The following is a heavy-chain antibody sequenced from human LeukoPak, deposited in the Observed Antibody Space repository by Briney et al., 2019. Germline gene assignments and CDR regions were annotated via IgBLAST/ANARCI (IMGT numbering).Heavy chain of an antibody. CDR3: ARLFWSDSHSFDY. CDR2: IHYSGST. D-gene: IGHD3-3*01. V-gene: IGHV4-59*01. Sequence: SETLSLTCIVSGGSTSSYYWSWIRQPPGKGLEWIGYIHYSGSTNYNPSLKSRVTISLDTCKNQFSLKLSSVTAADTAVYYCARLFWSDSHSFDYWGQGTLVTVSS. CDR1: GGSTSSYY. J-gene: IGHJ4*02.